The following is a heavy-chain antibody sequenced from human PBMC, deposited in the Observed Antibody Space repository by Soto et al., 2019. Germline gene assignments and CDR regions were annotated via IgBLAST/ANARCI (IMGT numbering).Heavy chain of an antibody. D-gene: IGHD6-19*01. CDR2: SYTSGST. CDR3: ARGLAVAKGYYFDS. CDR1: GGSISDYY. J-gene: IGHJ4*02. Sequence: QLQLQESGPGLVKPSETRYITYPVSGGSISDYYWSWVRQPAGKGLEWIGRSYTSGSTNYNPSLKGRVTMSVDTSKNQFSLNLSSVTAADTAVYYCARGLAVAKGYYFDSWGQGTLVTVSS. V-gene: IGHV4-4*07.